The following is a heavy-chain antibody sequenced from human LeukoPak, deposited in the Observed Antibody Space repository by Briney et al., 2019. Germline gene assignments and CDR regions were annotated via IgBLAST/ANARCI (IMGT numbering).Heavy chain of an antibody. J-gene: IGHJ4*02. CDR1: GFTFSSYA. V-gene: IGHV3-23*01. CDR3: AKRQLGALDY. D-gene: IGHD1-26*01. Sequence: GGSLRLSCAAFGFTFSSYAMSWVRQAPGKGLEWVSAISGSGGSTYYADSVKGRFTISRDNSKNALYLQMNSLRAEDTAVYYCAKRQLGALDYWGQGTLVTVSS. CDR2: ISGSGGST.